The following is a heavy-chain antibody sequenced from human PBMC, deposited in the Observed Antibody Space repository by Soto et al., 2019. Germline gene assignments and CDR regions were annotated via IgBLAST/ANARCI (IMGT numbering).Heavy chain of an antibody. V-gene: IGHV1-46*03. CDR2: INPSDGST. Sequence: GASVKVSCKASGYMFTNYFMHWVRQAPGQGLEWMGLINPSDGSTTYAQRFQGRVTLTRDTSTSTVYMELSSLRSDDTAVYYCGRDPDDFWSGHPRDAFETWGKGTMVTVTS. D-gene: IGHD3-3*01. J-gene: IGHJ3*02. CDR3: GRDPDDFWSGHPRDAFET. CDR1: GYMFTNYF.